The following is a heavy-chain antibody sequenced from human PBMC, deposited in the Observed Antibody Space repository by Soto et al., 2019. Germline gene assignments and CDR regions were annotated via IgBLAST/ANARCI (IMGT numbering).Heavy chain of an antibody. CDR2: ISGGSSYT. D-gene: IGHD3-10*01. CDR3: AKTRVADSGYYFDH. Sequence: QVQLVESGGGLVKPGGSLRLSCAASGFSFGDSYMSWIRQSAGKGLEWLSYISGGSSYTKYSESVKGRFTISRDNARRSLSLQVNGLRADDTAIYYCAKTRVADSGYYFDHWGQGTMVTVSS. J-gene: IGHJ4*02. V-gene: IGHV3-11*05. CDR1: GFSFGDSY.